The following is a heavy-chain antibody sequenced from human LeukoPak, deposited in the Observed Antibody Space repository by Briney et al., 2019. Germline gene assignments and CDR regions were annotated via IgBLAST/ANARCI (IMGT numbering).Heavy chain of an antibody. V-gene: IGHV3-13*01. CDR1: GFTFSSHD. CDR3: ARQNTPHGNFDY. CDR2: IGVAANT. D-gene: IGHD1-26*01. Sequence: GGSLRLSCAASGFTFSSHDMHWVRQATGKGLEWVSAIGVAANTFYSGSVKGRFTISRENAKNSLYLLMSSLRAEDTAVYYCARQNTPHGNFDYWGQGTLVTVSS. J-gene: IGHJ4*02.